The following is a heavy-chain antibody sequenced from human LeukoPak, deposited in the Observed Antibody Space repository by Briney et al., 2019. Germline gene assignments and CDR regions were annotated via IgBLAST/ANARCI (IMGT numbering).Heavy chain of an antibody. CDR3: ARLPRGGAFDI. Sequence: SETLSLTCTVSGGSISTYYWSWIRQPPGKGLEWIGYIYTSGGTNYNPSLKSRITISVDTSKNRFSLKLTSVTAADTAVYYCARLPRGGAFDIWGQGTVVTVSS. V-gene: IGHV4-4*09. CDR1: GGSISTYY. D-gene: IGHD4-23*01. J-gene: IGHJ3*02. CDR2: IYTSGGT.